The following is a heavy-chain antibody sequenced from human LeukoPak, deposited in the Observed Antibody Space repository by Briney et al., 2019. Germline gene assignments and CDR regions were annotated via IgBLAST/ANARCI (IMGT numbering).Heavy chain of an antibody. J-gene: IGHJ4*02. CDR2: IYYGGST. CDR3: AGRVGATIWTGLHF. V-gene: IGHV4-59*08. CDR1: GGSISSYY. D-gene: IGHD1-26*01. Sequence: SETLSLTCTVSGGSISSYYWSWIRQPPGKGLEWIGYIYYGGSTNYNPSLKSPVTISVDMPKNQFSLNLSSVTVADTAVYYCAGRVGATIWTGLHFWGQGILVTVSS.